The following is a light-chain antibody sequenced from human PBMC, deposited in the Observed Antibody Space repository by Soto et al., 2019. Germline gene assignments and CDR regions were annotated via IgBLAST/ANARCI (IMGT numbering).Light chain of an antibody. CDR1: QDINSY. CDR2: AAS. CDR3: QQFNIYPLT. Sequence: DVQMTQSPSSLSASVGDRVTITCRASQDINSYLAWYQQKPGNAPKFLIYAASSLQTGVPSRFSGSESGTDFTLTISNLQPEDSATYYCQQFNIYPLTFGGGTQVEIK. J-gene: IGKJ4*01. V-gene: IGKV1-16*01.